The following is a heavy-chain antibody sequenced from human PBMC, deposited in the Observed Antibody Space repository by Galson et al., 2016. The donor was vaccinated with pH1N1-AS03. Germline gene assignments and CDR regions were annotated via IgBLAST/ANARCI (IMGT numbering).Heavy chain of an antibody. CDR2: IIIGRGLPP. J-gene: IGHJ4*02. D-gene: IGHD3-10*01. CDR3: ARRPTGIDY. V-gene: IGHV4-34*12. CDR1: RGSFGGAY. Sequence: SETLSLTCTVSRGSFGGAYWTWIRQPPGKGLERIGEIIIGRGLPPTYTPSLKRRVTISIDTSRGELSLKLRSVTAADTGVYYCARRPTGIDYWGQGVQVTVSS.